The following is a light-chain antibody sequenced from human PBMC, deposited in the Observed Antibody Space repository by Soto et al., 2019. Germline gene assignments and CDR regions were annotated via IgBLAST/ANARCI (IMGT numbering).Light chain of an antibody. J-gene: IGLJ1*01. Sequence: QAVVTQPPSASGTPGQRVTISCSGSSSNIGSNSVNWYQQLPGTAPKLLIHSKNQRPSGVPDRFSGSKSGTSASLAISGLQSEDEADYYCSAYTVSRTYVFGTGTKLTVL. CDR2: SKN. CDR1: SSNIGSNS. CDR3: SAYTVSRTYV. V-gene: IGLV1-44*01.